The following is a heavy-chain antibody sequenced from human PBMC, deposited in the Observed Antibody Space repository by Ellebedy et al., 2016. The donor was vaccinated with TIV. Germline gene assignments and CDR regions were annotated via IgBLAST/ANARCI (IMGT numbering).Heavy chain of an antibody. J-gene: IGHJ4*02. Sequence: GGSLRLSXAASGFTFSSYGMHWVRQAPGKGLEWVAVISYDGSNKYYADSVKGRFTISRGNSKNTLYLQMNSLRAEDTAVYYCAKGFSSGWSFDYWGQGTLVTVSS. V-gene: IGHV3-30*18. CDR3: AKGFSSGWSFDY. CDR2: ISYDGSNK. D-gene: IGHD6-19*01. CDR1: GFTFSSYG.